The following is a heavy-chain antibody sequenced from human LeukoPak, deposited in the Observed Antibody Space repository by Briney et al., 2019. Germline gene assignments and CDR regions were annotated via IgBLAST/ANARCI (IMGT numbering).Heavy chain of an antibody. CDR3: ARDPGNDFWSGYSAMNWFDP. CDR2: INPNSGGT. D-gene: IGHD3-3*01. V-gene: IGHV1-2*02. J-gene: IGHJ5*02. Sequence: ASVKVSCKASEYTFTDYYMHWVRQAPGQGLEWMGWINPNSGGTNYAQKFQDRVTMTRDTSISTAYMELRSLRSDDTAVYYCARDPGNDFWSGYSAMNWFDPWGQGTLVTVSS. CDR1: EYTFTDYY.